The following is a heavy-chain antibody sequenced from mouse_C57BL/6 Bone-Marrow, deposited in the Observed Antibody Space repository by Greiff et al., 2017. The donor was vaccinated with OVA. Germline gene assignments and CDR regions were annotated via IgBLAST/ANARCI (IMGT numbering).Heavy chain of an antibody. J-gene: IGHJ2*01. V-gene: IGHV1-7*01. D-gene: IGHD2-1*01. CDR1: GYTFTSYW. CDR2: INPSSGYT. Sequence: QLQQSGAELAKPGASVKLSCKASGYTFTSYWMHWVKQRPGQGLEWIGYINPSSGYTKYNQKFKDKAKLTADKSSSTAYMQLSSLTYEDSAVYYCARDGNSFDYWGQGTTLTVSS. CDR3: ARDGNSFDY.